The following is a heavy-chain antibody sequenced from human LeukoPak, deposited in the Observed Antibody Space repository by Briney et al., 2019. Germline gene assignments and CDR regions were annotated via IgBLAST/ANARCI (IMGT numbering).Heavy chain of an antibody. V-gene: IGHV4-34*01. CDR3: ARAPYCGGDCSRASDY. D-gene: IGHD2-21*02. CDR2: INYSGTT. J-gene: IGHJ4*02. CDR1: GGSLSGYY. Sequence: SETLSLTCAVYGGSLSGYYWSWIRQPPGKGLEWIGEINYSGTTNYNPSLKSQVTISADTYKNLFSLSLSSVTAADTGVYYCARAPYCGGDCSRASDYWGQGSLVTVSS.